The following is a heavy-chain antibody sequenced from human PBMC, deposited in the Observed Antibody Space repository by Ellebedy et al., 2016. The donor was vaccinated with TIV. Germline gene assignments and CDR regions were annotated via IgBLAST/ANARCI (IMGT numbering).Heavy chain of an antibody. CDR2: IYHSGTT. CDR3: ARDRGSVTFDS. CDR1: GYSLSSGYF. J-gene: IGHJ4*02. Sequence: MPSETLSLTCTVSGYSLSSGYFWGWIRQPPGKGLEWIGSIYHSGTTYYNPSLKSRVTISVDPSKNQLALKLSSVTAADTAVYYCARDRGSVTFDSWGQGTLVTVSS. D-gene: IGHD1-26*01. V-gene: IGHV4-38-2*02.